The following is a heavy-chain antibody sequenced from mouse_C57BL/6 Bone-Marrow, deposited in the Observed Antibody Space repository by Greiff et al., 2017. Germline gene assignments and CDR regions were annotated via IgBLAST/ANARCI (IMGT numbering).Heavy chain of an antibody. J-gene: IGHJ1*03. V-gene: IGHV1-55*01. CDR2: IYPGSGST. CDR1: GYTFTSYW. CDR3: ARPYYSNYWYFDV. D-gene: IGHD2-5*01. Sequence: QVQLQQPGAELVKPGASVKMSCKASGYTFTSYWITWVKQRPGQGLEWIGDIYPGSGSTNYNEKFKSKATRTVDTSSSAAYMQLSSLTSEDSAVYYCARPYYSNYWYFDVCGTGTAGTVSS.